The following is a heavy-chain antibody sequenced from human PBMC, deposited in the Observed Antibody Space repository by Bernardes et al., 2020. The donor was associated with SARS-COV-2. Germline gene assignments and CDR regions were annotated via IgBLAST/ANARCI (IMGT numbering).Heavy chain of an antibody. CDR3: ATPTYGYADAFDI. CDR2: IDPSDSYT. J-gene: IGHJ3*02. V-gene: IGHV5-10-1*01. Sequence: GGSLKITCKGSGYSVTSYWISWVRQMPGKGLEWMGRIDPSDSYTNYSPSFQGHVTISADKSISTAYLQWSSLKASDTAMYYCATPTYGYADAFDIWGQGTMVTVSS. CDR1: GYSVTSYW. D-gene: IGHD4-17*01.